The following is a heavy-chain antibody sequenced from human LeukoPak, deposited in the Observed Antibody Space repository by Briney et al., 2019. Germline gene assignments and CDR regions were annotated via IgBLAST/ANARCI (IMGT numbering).Heavy chain of an antibody. CDR2: IRQHGSET. Sequence: GGSLRLSCAASGFTFSSYWMSWVRQAPGKGLEWVANIRQHGSETHHVDSVKGRFTISRDNAKNSLYLQMNSLRAEDTAVYYCARDIVRYYADYWGLGTLVTVSS. CDR1: GFTFSSYW. D-gene: IGHD3-3*01. CDR3: ARDIVRYYADY. V-gene: IGHV3-7*01. J-gene: IGHJ4*02.